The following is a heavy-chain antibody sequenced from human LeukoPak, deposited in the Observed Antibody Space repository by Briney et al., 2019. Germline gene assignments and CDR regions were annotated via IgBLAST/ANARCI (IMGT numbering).Heavy chain of an antibody. Sequence: SPSLSLTCTVSGAPVSSGSYYWGWIRHPAGKGLEWIGRIYTSGTTNYNPSLKSRVTISVDTSKNQFSLKLSSVTAADTAVYYCARDAGYCSSTSCYILHYYGMDVWGQGTTVTVSS. V-gene: IGHV4-61*02. CDR3: ARDAGYCSSTSCYILHYYGMDV. J-gene: IGHJ6*02. CDR2: IYTSGTT. D-gene: IGHD2-2*01. CDR1: GAPVSSGSYY.